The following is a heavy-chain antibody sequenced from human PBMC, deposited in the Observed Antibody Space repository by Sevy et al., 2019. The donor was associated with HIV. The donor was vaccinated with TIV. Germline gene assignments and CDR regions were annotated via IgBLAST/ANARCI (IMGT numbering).Heavy chain of an antibody. J-gene: IGHJ5*02. Sequence: GGSLRLSCGASGFTFGSYSMNWVRQAPGKGLEWVSSINNDGSYVIYADSVKGRFTISRDNAKNSLYLQMNSLRVEDTAVYYCTSHWNHYWFDPWGQGTLVTVSS. CDR2: INNDGSYV. CDR1: GFTFGSYS. D-gene: IGHD1-1*01. CDR3: TSHWNHYWFDP. V-gene: IGHV3-21*01.